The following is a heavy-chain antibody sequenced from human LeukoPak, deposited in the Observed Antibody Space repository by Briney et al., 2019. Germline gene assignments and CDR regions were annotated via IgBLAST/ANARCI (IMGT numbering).Heavy chain of an antibody. CDR2: IFSSGTP. CDR3: ARHAGLFGRNGMDV. J-gene: IGHJ6*02. D-gene: IGHD3-16*01. CDR1: GGSISSSSYY. Sequence: PSETLSLTCTVSGGSISSSSYYWGWIRQPPGKGLEWIGSIFSSGTPSSTPSLKSPLTISVDTSKIHFSLKLSSVTAADTAVYYCARHAGLFGRNGMDVWGQGTTVTVSS. V-gene: IGHV4-39*01.